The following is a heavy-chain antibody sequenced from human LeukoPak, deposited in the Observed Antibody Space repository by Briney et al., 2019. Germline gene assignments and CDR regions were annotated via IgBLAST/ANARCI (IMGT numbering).Heavy chain of an antibody. J-gene: IGHJ4*02. D-gene: IGHD6-13*01. CDR2: IYPGDSDT. CDR1: GYSFTNYW. V-gene: IGHV5-51*01. CDR3: ARRSIYSSSWPFDY. Sequence: GESLKISCKGSGYSFTNYWIGWVRQMPGKGLEWVGIIYPGDSDTRYSPSFQGQVTISADKSISTAYLQWSSLKASDTAMYYCARRSIYSSSWPFDYWGQGTLVTVSS.